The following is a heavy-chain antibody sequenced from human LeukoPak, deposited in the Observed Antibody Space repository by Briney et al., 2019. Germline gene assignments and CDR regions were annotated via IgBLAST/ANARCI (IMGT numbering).Heavy chain of an antibody. D-gene: IGHD2-15*01. J-gene: IGHJ4*02. CDR1: GYTFTGYY. CDR3: ARDIVVVVAANTFDY. CDR2: INPNSGGT. V-gene: IGHV1-2*06. Sequence: ASVTVSCKASGYTFTGYYMHWVRQTPGQGLEWMGRINPNSGGTNYAQKFQGRVTMTRDTSISTAYMELSRLRSDDTAVYYCARDIVVVVAANTFDYWRQGTLVTVSS.